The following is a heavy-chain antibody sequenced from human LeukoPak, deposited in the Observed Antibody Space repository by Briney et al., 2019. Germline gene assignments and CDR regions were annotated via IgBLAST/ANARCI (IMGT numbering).Heavy chain of an antibody. CDR1: GFTFSSYA. Sequence: PGGSLRLSCAASGFTFSSYAMSWVRQAPGKGLEWVSAISGSGGSTYYADSVKGRFTISRDNSKNTLYLQMNSLRAEDTALYYCARPRELDYYYYMDVWGKGTTVTVSS. CDR2: ISGSGGST. D-gene: IGHD1-26*01. CDR3: ARPRELDYYYYMDV. J-gene: IGHJ6*03. V-gene: IGHV3-23*01.